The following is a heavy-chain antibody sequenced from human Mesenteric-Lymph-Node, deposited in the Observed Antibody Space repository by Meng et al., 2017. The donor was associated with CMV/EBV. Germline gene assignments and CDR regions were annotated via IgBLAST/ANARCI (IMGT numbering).Heavy chain of an antibody. D-gene: IGHD2-2*02. J-gene: IGHJ4*02. V-gene: IGHV4-39*01. CDR3: ARHGWDVVVPATIQY. CDR1: GGSISSSSYY. Sequence: SETLSLTCTVSGGSISSSSYYWGWIRQPPGKGLEWIGSIYYSGSTYYNPSLESRVTISVDTSKNQFSLKLNSVTAADTAVYYCARHGWDVVVPATIQYWGQGTLVTVSS. CDR2: IYYSGST.